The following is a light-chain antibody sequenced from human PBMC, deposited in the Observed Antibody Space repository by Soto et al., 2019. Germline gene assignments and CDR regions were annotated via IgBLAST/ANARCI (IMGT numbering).Light chain of an antibody. V-gene: IGKV3-15*01. CDR2: GAS. CDR3: QQYDNWPST. J-gene: IGKJ4*01. CDR1: QSIGSK. Sequence: EILMTQSPATLSVSPGERATLPCRASQSIGSKLAWYQQKPGQAPRLLIYGASNRATGIPARFGGSGSGTEFTLTISSLQSEDFAVYSCQQYDNWPSTFGGGTKVDIK.